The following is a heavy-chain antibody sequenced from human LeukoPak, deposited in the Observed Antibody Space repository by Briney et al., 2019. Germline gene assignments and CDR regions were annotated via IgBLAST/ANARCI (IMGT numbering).Heavy chain of an antibody. CDR3: ALLSSGYSSSWYSPPIDAFDI. CDR1: GYTFTSYG. CDR2: ISAYNGNT. Sequence: GASVKVSCKASGYTFTSYGISWVRQAPGQGLEWMGWISAYNGNTNYAQKLQGRVTMTTDTSTSTAYMELRSLRSDDTAVYYCALLSSGYSSSWYSPPIDAFDIWGQGTMVTVSS. V-gene: IGHV1-18*01. J-gene: IGHJ3*02. D-gene: IGHD6-13*01.